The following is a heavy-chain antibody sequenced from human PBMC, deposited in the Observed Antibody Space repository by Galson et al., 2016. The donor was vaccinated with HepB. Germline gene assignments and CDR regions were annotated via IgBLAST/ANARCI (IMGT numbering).Heavy chain of an antibody. CDR1: GYTFTTSG. J-gene: IGHJ6*02. V-gene: IGHV1-18*01. D-gene: IGHD6-13*01. CDR3: ARGTAGYYYGMDV. CDR2: ISAYNGNT. Sequence: SCKASGYTFTTSGISWVRQAPGQGLEWMGWISAYNGNTNYAQKLQGRVTMTTDTSTSTAYMELRSLRSDDTAVYYCARGTAGYYYGMDVWGQGTTVTVSS.